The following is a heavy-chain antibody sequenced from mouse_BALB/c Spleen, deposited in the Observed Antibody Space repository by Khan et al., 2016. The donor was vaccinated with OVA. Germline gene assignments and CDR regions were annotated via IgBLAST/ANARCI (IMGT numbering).Heavy chain of an antibody. V-gene: IGHV1S81*02. J-gene: IGHJ3*01. Sequence: QVQLKESGAELVKPGASVKLSCKASGYTFTSFYMYWVKQRPGQGLEWIGEINPNNGGTNVNEKFKSKATLTVDKSSSTASMELSSLTSEDSAVYYCTRGGYGSSFAYWGQGTLVTVSA. CDR3: TRGGYGSSFAY. CDR1: GYTFTSFY. D-gene: IGHD1-1*01. CDR2: INPNNGGT.